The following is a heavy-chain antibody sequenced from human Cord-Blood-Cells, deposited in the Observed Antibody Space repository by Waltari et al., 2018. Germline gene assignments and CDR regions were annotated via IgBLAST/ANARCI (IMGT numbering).Heavy chain of an antibody. V-gene: IGHV3-7*01. CDR1: GFTFSSYC. CDR3: ARIDSGSYYYYYYYMDV. Sequence: EVQLVESGGGLVQPGGSLRLSCAASGFTFSSYCMSWFRQAPGKGLEWVANIKQDGSEKYYVDSVKGRFTSSRDNAKNSLYLQMNSLRAEDTAVYYCARIDSGSYYYYYYYMDVWGKGTTVTVSS. J-gene: IGHJ6*03. CDR2: IKQDGSEK. D-gene: IGHD1-26*01.